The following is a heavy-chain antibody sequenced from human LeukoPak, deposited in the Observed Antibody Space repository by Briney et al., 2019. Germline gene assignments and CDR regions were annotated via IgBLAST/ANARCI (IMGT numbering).Heavy chain of an antibody. Sequence: GGSLRLSCAGSGFTFDDYAMHWVRQAPGKGLEWVSLISWDGGSTYYADSVKGRFTISRDNSKNSLYLQMNSLRAEDTALYYCAKDNGRYERGYYFDYWGQGTLVTVSS. V-gene: IGHV3-43D*03. CDR1: GFTFDDYA. CDR2: ISWDGGST. CDR3: AKDNGRYERGYYFDY. J-gene: IGHJ4*02. D-gene: IGHD1-26*01.